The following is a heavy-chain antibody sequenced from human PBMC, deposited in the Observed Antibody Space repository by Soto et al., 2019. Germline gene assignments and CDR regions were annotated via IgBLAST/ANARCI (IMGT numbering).Heavy chain of an antibody. CDR3: AKDPHCSSTSCYPYYFDY. CDR1: GFTFSSYG. D-gene: IGHD2-2*01. V-gene: IGHV3-30*18. J-gene: IGHJ4*02. CDR2: ISYDGSNK. Sequence: GGSLRLSCAASGFTFSSYGMHWVRQAPGKGLEWVAVISYDGSNKYYADSVKGRFTISRDNSKNTLYLQMNSLRAEDTAVYYCAKDPHCSSTSCYPYYFDYWGQGTLVTVSS.